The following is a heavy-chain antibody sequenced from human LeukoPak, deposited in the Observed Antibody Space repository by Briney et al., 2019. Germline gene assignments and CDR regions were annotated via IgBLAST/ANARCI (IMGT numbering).Heavy chain of an antibody. V-gene: IGHV3-23*01. CDR3: ASVFGIAVAGTAR. J-gene: IGHJ4*02. CDR2: ISGSGGST. D-gene: IGHD6-19*01. Sequence: GGSLRLSCAASGFTFSSYAMSWVRQAPGKGLEWVSAISGSGGSTYYADSVKGRFTISRDNSKNTLYLQMSSLRAEDTAVYYCASVFGIAVAGTARWGQGTLVTVSS. CDR1: GFTFSSYA.